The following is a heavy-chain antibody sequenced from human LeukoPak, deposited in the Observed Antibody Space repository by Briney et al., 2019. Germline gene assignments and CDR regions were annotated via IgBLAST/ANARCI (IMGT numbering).Heavy chain of an antibody. Sequence: ASVKVSCKASGYTFTSYGISWVRQAPGQGLEWMGWISAYNGNTNYAQKLQGRVTITTDTSTSTAYMELRSLRSDDTAVYYCARVLGYYYDSSGYQGAYYFDYWGQGTLVTVSS. CDR1: GYTFTSYG. D-gene: IGHD3-22*01. CDR2: ISAYNGNT. V-gene: IGHV1-18*01. J-gene: IGHJ4*02. CDR3: ARVLGYYYDSSGYQGAYYFDY.